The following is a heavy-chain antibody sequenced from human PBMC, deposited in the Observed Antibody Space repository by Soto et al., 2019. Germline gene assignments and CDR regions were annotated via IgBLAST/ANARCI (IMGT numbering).Heavy chain of an antibody. Sequence: GGSLRLSCAASGFTFSSYAMSWVRQAPGKGLEWVSAISGSGGSTYYADSVKGRFTISRDNSKNTLYLQMNSLRAEDTAVYYCAKRKGGYYVTTATYYFDYWGQGTLVTVSS. CDR1: GFTFSSYA. D-gene: IGHD3-3*01. CDR2: ISGSGGST. V-gene: IGHV3-23*01. J-gene: IGHJ4*02. CDR3: AKRKGGYYVTTATYYFDY.